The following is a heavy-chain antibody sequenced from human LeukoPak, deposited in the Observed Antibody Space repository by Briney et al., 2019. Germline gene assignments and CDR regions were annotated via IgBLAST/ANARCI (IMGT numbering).Heavy chain of an antibody. Sequence: GGSLRLSCAASGFNFAYYAMNWVRQAPGKGLEWVSVISDNGGTTYYADSVKGRFTISRDNSKNTLYLQMNSLRGEDTAVYYCAKLWSGFYSYFDNWGQGTLVTVSS. V-gene: IGHV3-23*01. D-gene: IGHD3-3*01. J-gene: IGHJ4*02. CDR2: ISDNGGTT. CDR3: AKLWSGFYSYFDN. CDR1: GFNFAYYA.